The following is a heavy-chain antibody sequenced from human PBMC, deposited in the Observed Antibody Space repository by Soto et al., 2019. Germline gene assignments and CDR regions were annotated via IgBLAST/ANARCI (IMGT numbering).Heavy chain of an antibody. Sequence: HVHLVQSGAEVKKPGASVKVSCKASGYTLTSYGISWVRQAPGQGLQWMGWISAYNGNTNYADKFQGRVTMTTDTSTSTAHMEVRSLRSDDTAVYYCARAGAFYETSGYPWSTFDIWGQGTMVTVSS. V-gene: IGHV1-18*01. J-gene: IGHJ3*02. CDR1: GYTLTSYG. CDR2: ISAYNGNT. CDR3: ARAGAFYETSGYPWSTFDI. D-gene: IGHD3-22*01.